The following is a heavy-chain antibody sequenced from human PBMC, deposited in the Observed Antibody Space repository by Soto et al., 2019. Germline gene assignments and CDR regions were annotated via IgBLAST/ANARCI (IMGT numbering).Heavy chain of an antibody. CDR1: GFSISDYY. CDR2: ISSTGVTI. CDR3: ALGSDLLTGYSKGFDS. V-gene: IGHV3-11*01. J-gene: IGHJ4*02. D-gene: IGHD3-9*01. Sequence: QVQLEQSGGGLVKPGGSLRLSCAASGFSISDYYMAWIRQTPRKGLEWVSYISSTGVTIYYADSVKGRFTISRDNAKNSLFLQMDSLTAEDAAVYYCALGSDLLTGYSKGFDSWGQGALVTVSS.